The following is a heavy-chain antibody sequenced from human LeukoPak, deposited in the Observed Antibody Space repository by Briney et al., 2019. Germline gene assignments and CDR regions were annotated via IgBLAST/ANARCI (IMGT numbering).Heavy chain of an antibody. J-gene: IGHJ4*02. D-gene: IGHD6-19*01. CDR2: ISGSGSGGST. V-gene: IGHV3-23*01. CDR1: GFTFSSYA. CDR3: AKLLAVTNSYYFNY. Sequence: GGSLRLSCAASGFTFSSYAMSWVRQAPGKGLEWVSTISGSGSGGSTYYADSVKGRFTISRDNSKDTLYLQMNSLRAEDTTVYYCAKLLAVTNSYYFNYWGQGTLVTVSS.